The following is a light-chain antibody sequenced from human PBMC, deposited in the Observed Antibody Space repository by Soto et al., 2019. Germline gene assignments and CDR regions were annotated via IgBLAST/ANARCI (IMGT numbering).Light chain of an antibody. Sequence: EIVLTQSPGILFLSPGERATLSCRASQSVSNDFLAWYQQKPGQAPRLLIYGASTRATDVPDRFSGSGSGADFTLSISRLEPEDFAVYYCQQYGSSPPRTFGQGTKVDIK. CDR2: GAS. J-gene: IGKJ1*01. CDR3: QQYGSSPPRT. CDR1: QSVSNDF. V-gene: IGKV3-20*01.